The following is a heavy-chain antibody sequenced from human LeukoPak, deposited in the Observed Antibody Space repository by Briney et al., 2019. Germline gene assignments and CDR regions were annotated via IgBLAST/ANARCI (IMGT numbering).Heavy chain of an antibody. J-gene: IGHJ6*03. CDR3: AREYSSGWTYYYYYYMDV. D-gene: IGHD6-19*01. Sequence: GGSLRLSCAASGIIFSNYWMHWVRQAPGKGLEWVSSISSSSSYIYYADSVKGRFTISRDNAKNSLYLQMNSLRAEDTAVYYCAREYSSGWTYYYYYYMDVWGKGTTVTVSS. CDR2: ISSSSSYI. V-gene: IGHV3-21*01. CDR1: GIIFSNYW.